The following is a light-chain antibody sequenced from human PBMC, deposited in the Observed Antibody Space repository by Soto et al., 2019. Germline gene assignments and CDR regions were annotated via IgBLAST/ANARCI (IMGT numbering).Light chain of an antibody. CDR3: QEYDSAPLT. CDR1: QDISNY. Sequence: DIQMTQSPSSLSASVGDRVTITCLASQDISNYLAWYQQKPGKVPKLLISAASTLQSGVPSRFSGSGSGADFTLSISSLQPEDVATYYCQEYDSAPLTFGGGTKVEIK. V-gene: IGKV1-27*01. CDR2: AAS. J-gene: IGKJ4*01.